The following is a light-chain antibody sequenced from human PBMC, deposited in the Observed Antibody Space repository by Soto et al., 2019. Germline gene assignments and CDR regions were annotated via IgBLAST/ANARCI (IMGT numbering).Light chain of an antibody. CDR1: QDIAAY. V-gene: IGKV1-16*01. Sequence: DIQVTQSPSSVSASVGDRVTITCRASQDIAAYLAWYQHKPGRAPELLIHAASSLQSGVPSRFSGSGSGTEFTLTISSLQPDDFATYYCQQYNSYSWTFGQGTKVDI. CDR3: QQYNSYSWT. J-gene: IGKJ1*01. CDR2: AAS.